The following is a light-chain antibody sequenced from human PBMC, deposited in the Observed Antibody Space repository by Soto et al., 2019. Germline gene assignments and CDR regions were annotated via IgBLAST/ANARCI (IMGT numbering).Light chain of an antibody. CDR1: QSVTSNH. CDR3: QHHITSHPSWT. J-gene: IGKJ1*01. CDR2: DAS. V-gene: IGKV3-20*01. Sequence: ETGLTQSPGTLSLSPGERATLFCRASQSVTSNHLAWYQQKPGQAPRLLINDASNRATGIPDRFSGSGSATDFTLTISRLETEDFAVYYCQHHITSHPSWTFGQGTKVEIK.